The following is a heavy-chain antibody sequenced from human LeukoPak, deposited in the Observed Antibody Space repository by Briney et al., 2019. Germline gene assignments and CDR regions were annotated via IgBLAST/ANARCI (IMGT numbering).Heavy chain of an antibody. D-gene: IGHD2-2*01. CDR3: AKRGIPTSAYYFDY. CDR1: GFTFDSYA. CDR2: ISSPGSST. J-gene: IGHJ4*02. Sequence: GGSLRLSCAASGFTFDSYAMTWARQAPGKGLEWVSYISSPGSSTFYADSVKGRFTISRDNSKNTLYLQMNSLRAEDTAVYYCAKRGIPTSAYYFDYWGQGTLITVSS. V-gene: IGHV3-23*01.